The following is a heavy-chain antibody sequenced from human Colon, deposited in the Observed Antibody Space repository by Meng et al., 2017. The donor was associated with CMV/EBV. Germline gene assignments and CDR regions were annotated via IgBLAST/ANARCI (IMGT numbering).Heavy chain of an antibody. CDR3: ARELARGGY. Sequence: QVQLVQSGTEGRKPGASVKVTCKPSGYPFANFVIGWVRQAPGQGLEWMAYISPYNGDTNYAQRFQGRVALTTDTSTSTVYMELGSLTSDDTAMYYCARELARGGYWGQGTLVTVSS. CDR1: GYPFANFV. J-gene: IGHJ4*02. CDR2: ISPYNGDT. V-gene: IGHV1-18*01.